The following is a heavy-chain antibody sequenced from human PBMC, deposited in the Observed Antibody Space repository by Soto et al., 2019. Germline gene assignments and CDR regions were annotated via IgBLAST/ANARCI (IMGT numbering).Heavy chain of an antibody. Sequence: QAQLVQSGAEVKKPGASVRVSCKASGYTFNSYGISWVRQAPGQGLECLGWISPYNDDTKYAQRLQGRVTMSTDTSSRTAYMHLRSLRSDDTAVYFCARGGYYDSSGSRNYHYYGMDVWGQGTTVTVSS. J-gene: IGHJ6*02. D-gene: IGHD3-22*01. CDR1: GYTFNSYG. V-gene: IGHV1-18*01. CDR2: ISPYNDDT. CDR3: ARGGYYDSSGSRNYHYYGMDV.